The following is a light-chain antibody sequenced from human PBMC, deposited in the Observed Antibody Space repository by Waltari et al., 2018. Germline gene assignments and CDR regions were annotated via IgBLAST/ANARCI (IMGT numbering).Light chain of an antibody. V-gene: IGKV3-11*01. CDR1: PSIGSY. J-gene: IGKJ4*01. CDR2: DAS. CDR3: QQRYSWPLT. Sequence: EIVLTQSPATLSLSPGERATLSCRASPSIGSYLAWYQQKPGQAPRRLVSDASTRASDIPARFSASGSGTDFTLSISSLEPEDFAVYFCQQRYSWPLTFGGGTKVDLK.